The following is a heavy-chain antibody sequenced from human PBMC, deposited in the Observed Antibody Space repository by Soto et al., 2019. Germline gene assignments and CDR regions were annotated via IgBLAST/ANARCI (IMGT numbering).Heavy chain of an antibody. V-gene: IGHV1-3*01. CDR3: ASKGFRIGDYGMDV. CDR1: GYTFTSNA. J-gene: IGHJ6*02. Sequence: ASVKVSCKASGYTFTSNAMHWVRQAPGQRLEWMGRINAGNGNTKYSQKFQGRVTITRDTSASTAYMELSSLRSEDTAVYYCASKGFRIGDYGMDVWGQGTTVTVSS. D-gene: IGHD1-26*01. CDR2: INAGNGNT.